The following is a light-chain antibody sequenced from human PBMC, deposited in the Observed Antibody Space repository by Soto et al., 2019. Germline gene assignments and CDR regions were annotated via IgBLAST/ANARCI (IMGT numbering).Light chain of an antibody. CDR2: GAS. Sequence: MVMTQSPAPLSVSQGERATLSCRASQSVSSNLAWYQQRPGQAPRLLIFGASTRATGIPARFSGSGSGTEFTLTISSLQSEDFAVYYCQQYNNWATFGQGTKVDIK. J-gene: IGKJ1*01. CDR1: QSVSSN. V-gene: IGKV3-15*01. CDR3: QQYNNWAT.